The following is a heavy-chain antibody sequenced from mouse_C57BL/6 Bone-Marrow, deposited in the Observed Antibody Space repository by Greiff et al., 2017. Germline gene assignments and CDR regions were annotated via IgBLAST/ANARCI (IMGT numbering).Heavy chain of an antibody. V-gene: IGHV5-17*01. CDR3: ARGWLPAWFAY. J-gene: IGHJ3*01. Sequence: EVKLLESGGGLVKPGGSLKLSCAASGFTFSDYGMHWVRQAPEKGLEWVAYISSGSSTTYYADTVKGRFTSSRDNAKNTLFLQMTSLRSEDTAMYYCARGWLPAWFAYWGQGTLVTVSA. D-gene: IGHD2-2*01. CDR2: ISSGSSTT. CDR1: GFTFSDYG.